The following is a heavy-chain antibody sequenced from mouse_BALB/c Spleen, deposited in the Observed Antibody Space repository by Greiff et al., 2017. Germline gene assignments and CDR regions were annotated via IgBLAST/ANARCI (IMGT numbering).Heavy chain of an antibody. CDR1: GFNIKDYY. Sequence: EVQLQQSGAELVRSGASVKLSCTASGFNIKDYYMHWVKQRPEQGLEWIGWIDPENGDTEYAPKFQGKATMTADTSSNTAYLQLSSLTSEDTAVYYCKGYYAMDYWGQGTSVTVSA. J-gene: IGHJ4*01. CDR3: KGYYAMDY. CDR2: IDPENGDT. V-gene: IGHV14-4*02.